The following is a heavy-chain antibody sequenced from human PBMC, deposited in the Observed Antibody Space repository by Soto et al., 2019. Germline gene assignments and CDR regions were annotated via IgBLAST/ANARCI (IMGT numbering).Heavy chain of an antibody. CDR1: GGSFSGYY. J-gene: IGHJ4*02. CDR3: ARATGRISSSWTKIDY. V-gene: IGHV4-34*01. D-gene: IGHD6-13*01. Sequence: QVQLQQWGAGLLKPSETLSLTCAVYGGSFSGYYWSWIRQPPGKGLEWIGEINHSGSTNYNPSLKSRVTISVDTSKNQFSLKLSSVIAADTAVYYCARATGRISSSWTKIDYWGQGTLVTVSS. CDR2: INHSGST.